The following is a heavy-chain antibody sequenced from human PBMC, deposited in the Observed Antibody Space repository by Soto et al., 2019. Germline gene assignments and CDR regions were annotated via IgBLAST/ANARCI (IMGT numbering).Heavy chain of an antibody. V-gene: IGHV4-31*03. Sequence: PSETLSLTCTVSGGSISSGGYYWSWIRQHPGKGLEWIGYIYYSGSTYYNPSLKSRVTISVDTSKNQFSLKLSSVTAADTAVYYCARGSNPYYDFWSGYAHYYGMDVWGQGTTVTVSS. CDR1: GGSISSGGYY. J-gene: IGHJ6*02. D-gene: IGHD3-3*01. CDR2: IYYSGST. CDR3: ARGSNPYYDFWSGYAHYYGMDV.